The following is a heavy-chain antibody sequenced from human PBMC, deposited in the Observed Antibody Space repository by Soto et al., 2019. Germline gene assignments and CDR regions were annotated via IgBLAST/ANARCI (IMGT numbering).Heavy chain of an antibody. CDR1: GDSLTTYW. Sequence: GQDLRVSCKGSGDSLTTYWSSWVRHMPGKGLEWMGRIDPSDSYTNYSPSFQGHVTISADKSISTAYLQWSSRKASDTSMYYCASRNAFDIWGQATMVTVSS. J-gene: IGHJ3*02. CDR3: ASRNAFDI. V-gene: IGHV5-10-1*01. CDR2: IDPSDSYT.